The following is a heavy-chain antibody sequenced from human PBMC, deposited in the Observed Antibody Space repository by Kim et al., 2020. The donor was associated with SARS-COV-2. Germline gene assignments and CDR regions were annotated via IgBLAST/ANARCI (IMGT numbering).Heavy chain of an antibody. Sequence: GGSLRLSCAASGFIVSNFFMTWVRQAPGKGLEWVSIIYTDGDTYYADSVKGRFTISRDNSKNTLYLQMDRLRAEDTAIYYCARRPAGVFDYWGQGTLVTVSS. D-gene: IGHD3-10*01. CDR1: GFIVSNFF. CDR3: ARRPAGVFDY. CDR2: IYTDGDT. J-gene: IGHJ4*02. V-gene: IGHV3-53*01.